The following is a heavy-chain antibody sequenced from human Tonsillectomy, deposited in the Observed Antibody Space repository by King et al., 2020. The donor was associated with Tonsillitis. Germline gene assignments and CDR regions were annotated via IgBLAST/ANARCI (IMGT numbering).Heavy chain of an antibody. Sequence: VQLVESGGVVEQPGGSLRLSCVASGFIFDDYTMHWVRQAPGKGLEWVSLITRDGGSAFYADFVKGRFTISRDNSKNSLYLQMNSLTSEDTAFYYCAKEQKKYFEAWGQGTLVTVSS. CDR3: AKEQKKYFEA. CDR1: GFIFDDYT. D-gene: IGHD2/OR15-2a*01. CDR2: ITRDGGSA. V-gene: IGHV3-43*01. J-gene: IGHJ4*02.